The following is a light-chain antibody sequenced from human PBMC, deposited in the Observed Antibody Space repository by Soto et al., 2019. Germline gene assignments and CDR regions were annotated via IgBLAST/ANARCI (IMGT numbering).Light chain of an antibody. J-gene: IGLJ3*02. CDR1: SSDVVNDLL. V-gene: IGLV2-23*01. CDR3: CSYGRGSRV. CDR2: EGT. Sequence: QSALTQPASVSGSPGQSITISCTGTSSDVVNDLLVSWYQQQPGKAPKLMIYEGTKRPAGVSDRFSGSKSGNTASLTISGLQAEDEAYYYCCSYGRGSRVFGGGTKVTVL.